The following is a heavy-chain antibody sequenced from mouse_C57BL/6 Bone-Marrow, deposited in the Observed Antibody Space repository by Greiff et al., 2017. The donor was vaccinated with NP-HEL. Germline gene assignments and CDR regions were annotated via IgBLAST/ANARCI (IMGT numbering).Heavy chain of an antibody. CDR3: ASGVYYGNPAWFAY. CDR2: VYPYNGGT. D-gene: IGHD2-1*01. CDR1: GFTFTDYY. Sequence: VHVKQSGPVLVKPGPSVKISCKASGFTFTDYYMHWVKQSHGKSLEWIGLVYPYNGGTSYNQKFKGKATLTVDTSSSTAYMELNSLTSEDSAVYYCASGVYYGNPAWFAYWGQGTLVTVSA. V-gene: IGHV1-36*01. J-gene: IGHJ3*01.